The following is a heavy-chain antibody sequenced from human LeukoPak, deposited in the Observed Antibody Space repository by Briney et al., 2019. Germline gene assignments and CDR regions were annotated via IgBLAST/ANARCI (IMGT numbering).Heavy chain of an antibody. CDR2: IKSQTDGGTT. D-gene: IGHD3-16*02. Sequence: GGSLRLSCVASGFPFKNDWMTWVRQTSGKGLEWIGRIKSQTDGGTTDYAAPLKGRFTISRDDSKNTLYLQLNSLETEDTGVYYCTIDYDYAWRSFRLAYWGQGALVTVSS. V-gene: IGHV3-15*01. CDR1: GFPFKNDW. J-gene: IGHJ4*02. CDR3: TIDYDYAWRSFRLAY.